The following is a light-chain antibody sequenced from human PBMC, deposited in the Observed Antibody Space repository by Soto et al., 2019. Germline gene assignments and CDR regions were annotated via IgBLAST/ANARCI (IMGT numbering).Light chain of an antibody. J-gene: IGLJ3*02. CDR3: QSYDRSLSGWV. Sequence: QSVLTQPPSVSGAPGQRVTISCTGSSSNIGAGYDVHWYQQRPGTAPKLLIYGNSNRPSGVPDRFSGSKSGSSASLAITGLQADDEADYYCQSYDRSLSGWVFGGGTKLTVL. V-gene: IGLV1-40*01. CDR2: GNS. CDR1: SSNIGAGYD.